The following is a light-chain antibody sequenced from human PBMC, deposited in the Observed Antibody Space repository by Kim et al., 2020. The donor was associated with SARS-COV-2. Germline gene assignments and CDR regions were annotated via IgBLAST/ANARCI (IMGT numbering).Light chain of an antibody. CDR3: CSHAGTYAFRV. Sequence: QSALTQPRSVSGSPGQSVTISCTGTSSDVGGYYYVSWYQQHPGKAPKLMIYDVSKQPSGVPDRFSGSKSGNTASLTISGLQAEDEADYYCCSHAGTYAFRVFGTGTKVTVL. CDR2: DVS. V-gene: IGLV2-11*01. CDR1: SSDVGGYYY. J-gene: IGLJ1*01.